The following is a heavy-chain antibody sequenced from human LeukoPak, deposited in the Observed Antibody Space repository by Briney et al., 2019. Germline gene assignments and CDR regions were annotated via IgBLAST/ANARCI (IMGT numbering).Heavy chain of an antibody. J-gene: IGHJ4*02. V-gene: IGHV3-15*01. D-gene: IGHD3-22*01. CDR2: IKSKTDGGTT. CDR1: GFTFSNAW. CDR3: STGYYYGSSDFSH. Sequence: GGSLRLSCAASGFTFSNAWMSWVRQAPGKGLEWVGRIKSKTDGGTTAYAAAVKDRFTISRNDSTNTLYLQMKSLKTEDTAVYYCSTGYYYGSSDFSHWGQGTLVTVSS.